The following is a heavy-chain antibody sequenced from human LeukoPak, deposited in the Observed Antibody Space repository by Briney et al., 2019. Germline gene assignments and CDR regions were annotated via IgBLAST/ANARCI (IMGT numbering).Heavy chain of an antibody. CDR3: ARDSGRDRGWIVAAKVDY. D-gene: IGHD2-15*01. Sequence: GGSLRLSCAASGFTFSSYEMNWVRQAPGKGLEWVSYISISSSYIYYADSVKGRFTIARDNAKNSLYLQMNSLRDEDTAVYYCARDSGRDRGWIVAAKVDYWGQGTLVTVSS. CDR2: ISISSSYI. J-gene: IGHJ4*02. CDR1: GFTFSSYE. V-gene: IGHV3-21*05.